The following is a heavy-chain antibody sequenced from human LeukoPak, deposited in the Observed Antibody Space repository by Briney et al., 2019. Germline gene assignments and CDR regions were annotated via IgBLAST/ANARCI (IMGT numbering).Heavy chain of an antibody. CDR1: GFTFSSYA. V-gene: IGHV3-7*01. CDR2: IKQDGSEK. CDR3: ARYGMDV. J-gene: IGHJ6*02. Sequence: GGSLRLSCAASGFTFSSYAMSWVRQAPGKGLEWAANIKQDGSEKYYVDSVKGRFTISRDNAKNSLYLQMNSLRAEDTAVYYCARYGMDVWGQGTTVTVSS.